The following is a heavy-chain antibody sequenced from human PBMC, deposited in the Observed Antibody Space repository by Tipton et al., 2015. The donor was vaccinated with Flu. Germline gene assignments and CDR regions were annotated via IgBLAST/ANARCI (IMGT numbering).Heavy chain of an antibody. CDR2: IFPPIGVV. V-gene: IGHV1-69*01. J-gene: IGHJ4*02. CDR1: RGTFSTYG. D-gene: IGHD6-13*01. Sequence: QSGPEVKKPGSSVKVSCEVPRGTFSTYGITWVRQAPGQGLEWVGDIFPPIGVVHYAQSTQGRAMITADESTSTTHMEVRNLRSVDTAVYYCARDFGAGGGLSGVLDLWGQGTLVTVSS. CDR3: ARDFGAGGGLSGVLDL.